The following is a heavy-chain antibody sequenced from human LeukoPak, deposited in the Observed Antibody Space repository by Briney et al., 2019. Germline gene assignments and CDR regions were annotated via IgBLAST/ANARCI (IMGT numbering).Heavy chain of an antibody. CDR1: GGSFSGYY. Sequence: SETLSLTCAVYGGSFSGYYWSWIRQPLGKGLEWIGEINHSGSTNYNPSLKNRVTISVDTSKNQFSLKLSSVTAADTAVYYCARGPAAVVVVITTAYYYGMDVWGQGTTVTVSS. CDR2: INHSGST. CDR3: ARGPAAVVVVITTAYYYGMDV. D-gene: IGHD3-22*01. J-gene: IGHJ6*02. V-gene: IGHV4-34*01.